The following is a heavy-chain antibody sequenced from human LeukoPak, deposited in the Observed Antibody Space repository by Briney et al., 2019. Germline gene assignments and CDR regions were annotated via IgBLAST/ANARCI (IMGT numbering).Heavy chain of an antibody. CDR1: GFTFSSNW. V-gene: IGHV3-7*01. D-gene: IGHD4-23*01. CDR3: ARIYGGNSYYFDC. CDR2: IKQDGSEI. J-gene: IGHJ4*02. Sequence: GGSLRLSCAASGFTFSSNWMSWVRQAPGKGLEWVGNIKQDGSEIYYVDSVKGRFTISRDNAKSSLYLQMNSLRAEDTAVYYCARIYGGNSYYFDCWGQGTLVTVSS.